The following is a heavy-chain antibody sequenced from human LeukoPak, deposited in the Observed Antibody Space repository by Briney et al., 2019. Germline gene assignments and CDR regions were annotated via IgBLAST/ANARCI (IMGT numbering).Heavy chain of an antibody. Sequence: KPGGSLRLSCAASGFTFSSYSMNWVRQAPGKGLEWVSSISSSSSYIYYADSVKGRFTISRDNAKNSLYLQMNSLKTEDTAVYYCTTDVTAVAGTFDYWGQGTLVTVSS. J-gene: IGHJ4*02. CDR3: TTDVTAVAGTFDY. CDR2: ISSSSSYI. V-gene: IGHV3-21*03. D-gene: IGHD6-19*01. CDR1: GFTFSSYS.